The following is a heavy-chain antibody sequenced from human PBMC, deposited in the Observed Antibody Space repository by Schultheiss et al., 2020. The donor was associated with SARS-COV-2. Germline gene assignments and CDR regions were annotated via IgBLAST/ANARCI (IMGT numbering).Heavy chain of an antibody. CDR3: AKARDSYGPRMGLYYYGMDV. V-gene: IGHV3-23*01. CDR2: ISGSGGST. Sequence: GGSLRLSCAASGFTFSSYEMNWVRQAPGKGLVWVSAISGSGGSTYYADSVKGRFTISRDNSKNTLYLQMNSLRAEDTAVYYCAKARDSYGPRMGLYYYGMDVWGQGTTVTVSS. CDR1: GFTFSSYE. D-gene: IGHD5-18*01. J-gene: IGHJ6*02.